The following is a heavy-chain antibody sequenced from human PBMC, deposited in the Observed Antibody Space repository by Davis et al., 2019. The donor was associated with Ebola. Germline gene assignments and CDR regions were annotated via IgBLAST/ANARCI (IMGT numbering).Heavy chain of an antibody. D-gene: IGHD6-19*01. CDR1: GFSFSSYD. Sequence: GESLKISCAASGFSFSSYDMNWVRQAPGKGLEWVSSISSRSSTIYYADSVKGRFTISRDNAKNSLYLQMNSLRDEDTAVYYCARDGEEAGLNWFDPWGQGTPVTVSS. CDR3: ARDGEEAGLNWFDP. V-gene: IGHV3-48*02. CDR2: ISSRSSTI. J-gene: IGHJ5*02.